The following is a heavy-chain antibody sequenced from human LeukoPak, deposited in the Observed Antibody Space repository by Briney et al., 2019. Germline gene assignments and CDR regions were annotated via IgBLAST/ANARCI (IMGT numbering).Heavy chain of an antibody. J-gene: IGHJ3*02. CDR1: GFTFSNYN. D-gene: IGHD3-3*01. Sequence: GGSLRLSCADSGFTFSNYNMNWVRQAPGKAMEWVSSITSSGTYTFYADSVKGRFTISRDNAKNTLYLQMNSLRAKDTAVYYCAKDRHERITIFGVAFGNDNDAFDIWGQGTMVTVSS. CDR2: ITSSGTYT. V-gene: IGHV3-21*04. CDR3: AKDRHERITIFGVAFGNDNDAFDI.